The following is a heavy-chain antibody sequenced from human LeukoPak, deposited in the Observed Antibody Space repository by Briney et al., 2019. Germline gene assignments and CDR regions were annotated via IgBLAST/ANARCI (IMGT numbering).Heavy chain of an antibody. CDR3: ARHQGQLLFPDAFDI. CDR1: GYSFTSYW. V-gene: IGHV5-51*01. CDR2: IYPGDSDT. J-gene: IGHJ3*02. D-gene: IGHD2-2*01. Sequence: GESLKISCKGSGYSFTSYWIGWVRQMPGKGLEWMGIIYPGDSDTRYSPSFQGQVTISADKSISTAYLQWSSLKASDTAMYYCARHQGQLLFPDAFDIWGQGTMVTVSS.